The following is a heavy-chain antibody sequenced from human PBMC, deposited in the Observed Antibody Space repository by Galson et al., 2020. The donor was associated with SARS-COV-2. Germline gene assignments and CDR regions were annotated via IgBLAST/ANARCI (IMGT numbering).Heavy chain of an antibody. Sequence: GESLKISCAASGFTLNSYAMAWVRQAPGKGLEWVSLIGSGDDNTYYADSVKGRFTISRDKPKSTLYLQMNSLRDEDTATYYCAKARGLHCSDGNCYSRLVEFWGQGTLVTVSS. CDR2: IGSGDDNT. D-gene: IGHD2-15*01. CDR1: GFTLNSYA. V-gene: IGHV3-23*01. J-gene: IGHJ4*02. CDR3: AKARGLHCSDGNCYSRLVEF.